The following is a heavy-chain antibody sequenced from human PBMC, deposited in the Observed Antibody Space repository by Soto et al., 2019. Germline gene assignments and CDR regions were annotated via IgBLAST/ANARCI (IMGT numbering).Heavy chain of an antibody. CDR3: AKIGSSGWYPSYYYYMDV. Sequence: EVQLLESGGGLVQPGGSLRLSCAASGFTFSSYAMSWVRQAPGKGLEWVSAISGSGGSTYYADSVKGRFTISRDNSKNTLYLQMNSLRAEDTAVYYCAKIGSSGWYPSYYYYMDVWGKGTTVTVSS. CDR1: GFTFSSYA. J-gene: IGHJ6*03. V-gene: IGHV3-23*01. D-gene: IGHD6-19*01. CDR2: ISGSGGST.